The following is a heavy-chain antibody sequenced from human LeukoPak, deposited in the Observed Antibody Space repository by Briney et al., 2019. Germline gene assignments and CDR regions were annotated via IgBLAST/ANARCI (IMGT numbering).Heavy chain of an antibody. CDR1: GFTFSSYA. Sequence: GGSLRLSCAASGFTFSSYAMSWVRQAPGKGLEWVSAISGSGDSTYFADSVKGRFIISKDKSKNILYLQMNSLRAEDTAVHYCAKETVAGTAGGAFDIWGQGTLVTVSS. V-gene: IGHV3-23*01. D-gene: IGHD6-19*01. CDR3: AKETVAGTAGGAFDI. J-gene: IGHJ3*02. CDR2: ISGSGDST.